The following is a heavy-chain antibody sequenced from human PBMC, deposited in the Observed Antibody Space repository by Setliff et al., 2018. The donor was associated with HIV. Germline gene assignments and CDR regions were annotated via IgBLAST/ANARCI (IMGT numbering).Heavy chain of an antibody. Sequence: GGSLRLSCAASGFTFSNYWMHWVRQAPGRGLVWVSRIKTDGSTTTYADSVKGRFTISRDNAKNTVYLQMNSLRAEDTAVYYCAKDHYSSGWYPDYWGQGTLVTVSS. J-gene: IGHJ4*02. CDR1: GFTFSNYW. CDR3: AKDHYSSGWYPDY. D-gene: IGHD6-19*01. V-gene: IGHV3-74*01. CDR2: IKTDGSTT.